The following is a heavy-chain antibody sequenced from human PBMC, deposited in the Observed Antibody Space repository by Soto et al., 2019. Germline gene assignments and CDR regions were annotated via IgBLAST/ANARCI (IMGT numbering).Heavy chain of an antibody. J-gene: IGHJ4*02. CDR1: GFTFTTYG. D-gene: IGHD3-10*01. Sequence: GGSLRLACATSGFTFTTYGFHWVRQAPGKGLEWVAVIWSDGSKKYYGDSVEGRFTISRDDFKNTLYLQMDSLRAEDTAVYYCARDNALWLFAYWGQGTQVTVSS. V-gene: IGHV3-33*01. CDR3: ARDNALWLFAY. CDR2: IWSDGSKK.